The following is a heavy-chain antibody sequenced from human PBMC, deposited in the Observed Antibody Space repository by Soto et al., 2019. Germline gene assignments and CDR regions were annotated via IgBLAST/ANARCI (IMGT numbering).Heavy chain of an antibody. CDR1: GGSMSSNY. V-gene: IGHV4-4*07. CDR3: ARDQRLDSYSSPLYLYFDS. Sequence: SETLSLTCTVSGGSMSSNYWSWIRQSAGKGLEWIGRIYTSGTTNYNPSIKSRVTMSVDTSKNRFSLKLTSVTAADTAVYYCARDQRLDSYSSPLYLYFDSWGQGSPVTV. D-gene: IGHD6-19*01. J-gene: IGHJ4*02. CDR2: IYTSGTT.